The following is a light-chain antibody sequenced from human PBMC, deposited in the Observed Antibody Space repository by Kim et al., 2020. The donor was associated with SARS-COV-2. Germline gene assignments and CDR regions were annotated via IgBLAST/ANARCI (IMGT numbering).Light chain of an antibody. J-gene: IGLJ2*01. CDR1: SSNIGSNT. CDR3: AAWDDSLNGVV. CDR2: SNN. V-gene: IGLV1-44*01. Sequence: ELTQPPSASGTPGQRVTISCSGSSSNIGSNTVNWYQQLPGTAPKLLIYSNNQRPSGVPDRFSGSKCGTSASLAISGLQSEDEADYYCAAWDDSLNGVVFGGGTQLTVL.